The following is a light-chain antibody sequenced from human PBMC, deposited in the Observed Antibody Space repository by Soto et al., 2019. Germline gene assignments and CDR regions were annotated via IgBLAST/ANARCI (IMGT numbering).Light chain of an antibody. CDR3: QQYSAWPLT. CDR2: GAS. V-gene: IGKV3-15*01. Sequence: EIVMTQSPATLSVSPGERATLFCRASQTVSSIFLAWYQQKPGQAPRLLIHGASTRATGIPPRFSGSGSGTEFTLTISSLQSEDFAVYYCQQYSAWPLTFGGGTKVEI. J-gene: IGKJ4*01. CDR1: QTVSSI.